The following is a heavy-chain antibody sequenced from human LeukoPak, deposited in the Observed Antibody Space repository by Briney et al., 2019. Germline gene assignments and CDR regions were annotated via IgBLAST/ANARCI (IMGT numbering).Heavy chain of an antibody. Sequence: WETLSLTCRLSGGSISSYFWMWIRQPPGKLLDWIGYIYYSENTDYNPSLKGGVALSVDTSKSHFSLKLSSVAAAGAAVYYCARARDFDSSGYSYFDSWGQGTLVIVSS. D-gene: IGHD3-22*01. CDR3: ARARDFDSSGYSYFDS. V-gene: IGHV4-59*01. CDR1: GGSISSYF. J-gene: IGHJ4*02. CDR2: IYYSENT.